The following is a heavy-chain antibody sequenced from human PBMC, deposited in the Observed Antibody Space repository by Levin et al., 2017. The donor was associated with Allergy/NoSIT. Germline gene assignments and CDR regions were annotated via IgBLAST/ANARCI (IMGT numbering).Heavy chain of an antibody. CDR3: ARGIRYGANSNSAFDI. Sequence: GSLRLSCTVSGYSISSGYYWGWIRQPPGKGLEWIGSIYHSGSTYYNPSLKRRVTISVDTSKNQFSLKLSSVTAADTAVYYCARGIRYGANSNSAFDIWGQGTMVTVSS. CDR1: GYSISSGYY. J-gene: IGHJ3*02. CDR2: IYHSGST. D-gene: IGHD4-23*01. V-gene: IGHV4-38-2*02.